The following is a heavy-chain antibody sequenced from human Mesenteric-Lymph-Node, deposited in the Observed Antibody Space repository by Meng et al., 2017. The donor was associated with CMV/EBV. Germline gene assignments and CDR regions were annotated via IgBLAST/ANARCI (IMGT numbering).Heavy chain of an antibody. CDR1: GGSISSSSYY. J-gene: IGHJ1*01. Sequence: GSLRLSCTVSGGSISSSSYYWGWIRQPPGKGLEWIGSIYYSGSTYYNPSLKSRVTISVDTSKNQFSLKLSSVTAADTAVYYCARGGTAKYFQHWGQGTLVTVSS. CDR2: IYYSGST. V-gene: IGHV4-39*01. D-gene: IGHD1/OR15-1a*01. CDR3: ARGGTAKYFQH.